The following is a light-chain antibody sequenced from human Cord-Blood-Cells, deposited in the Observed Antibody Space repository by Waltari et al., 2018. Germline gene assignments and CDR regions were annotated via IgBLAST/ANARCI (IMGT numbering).Light chain of an antibody. CDR1: PSISLY. CDR2: AAS. CDR3: QQIYSTPYT. Sequence: IQLTQSPSSLSASGGARVTITCRASPSISLYLNWYQQKPGKAPKLLLYAASRLQSGVPSRFCGSGSWTDSTLTISSRQPEDLATYCCQQIYSTPYTFGQRTKLEIK. V-gene: IGKV1-39*01. J-gene: IGKJ2*01.